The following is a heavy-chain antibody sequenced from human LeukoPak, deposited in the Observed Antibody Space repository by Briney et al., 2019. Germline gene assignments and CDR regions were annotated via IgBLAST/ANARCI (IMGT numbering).Heavy chain of an antibody. CDR3: AKERSDINDYYNFDF. CDR1: GFIFSNYA. V-gene: IGHV3-23*01. CDR2: ISGSGGGT. J-gene: IGHJ4*02. D-gene: IGHD3-22*01. Sequence: GGSLRLSCAASGFIFSNYAMTWVRQGPGQGLEWVSGISGSGGGTNYADSVRGRFTISRDNSKNTVYLQMNSLRAEDTAVYYCAKERSDINDYYNFDFWGQGTLVTVSS.